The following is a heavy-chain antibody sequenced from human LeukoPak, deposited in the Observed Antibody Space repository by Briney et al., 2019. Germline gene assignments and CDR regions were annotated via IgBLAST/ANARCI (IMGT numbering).Heavy chain of an antibody. Sequence: ASVKVSCKAFGYTFTSYGITWVRQAPGQGLEWMGWISPYSGDTNYAQKIQGRVTMTTDTSTSTAYMDLRSLRFDDTAVYYCARGGYDSGYGSWGQGTLVTVSS. V-gene: IGHV1-18*01. CDR3: ARGGYDSGYGS. J-gene: IGHJ5*02. CDR2: ISPYSGDT. CDR1: GYTFTSYG. D-gene: IGHD5-18*01.